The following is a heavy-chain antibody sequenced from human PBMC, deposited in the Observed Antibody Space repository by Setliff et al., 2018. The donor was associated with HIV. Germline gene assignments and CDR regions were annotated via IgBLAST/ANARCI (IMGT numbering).Heavy chain of an antibody. CDR3: VRDDSNGPNSLDP. Sequence: GGSLRLSCAASGFNFNNHAMHWVRQAPGKGPECVAVISDDGSAKYYGDSVKGRFTIPRDNSKDTLYLDLNSLRSEDTAVYYCVRDDSNGPNSLDPWGQGTLVTVSS. CDR2: ISDDGSAK. J-gene: IGHJ5*02. CDR1: GFNFNNHA. D-gene: IGHD2-8*01. V-gene: IGHV3-30*04.